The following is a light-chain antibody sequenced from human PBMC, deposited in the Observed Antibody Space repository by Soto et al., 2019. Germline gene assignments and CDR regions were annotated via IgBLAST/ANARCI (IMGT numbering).Light chain of an antibody. CDR2: DAS. CDR1: ESVASSY. CDR3: LHRMNWPLT. V-gene: IGKV3D-20*02. J-gene: IGKJ5*01. Sequence: EIVLTQSPGALSLSPGEGATLSCRASESVASSYLAWYQQIPGQAPRLLIYDASERATGIPARFSGSGSETDFTLTISSLEPEDFGVYYCLHRMNWPLTFGQGSRLEIK.